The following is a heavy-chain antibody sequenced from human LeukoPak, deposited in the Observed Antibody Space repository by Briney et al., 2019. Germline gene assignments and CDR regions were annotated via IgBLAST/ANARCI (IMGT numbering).Heavy chain of an antibody. D-gene: IGHD3-9*01. CDR1: GYTFTSYY. J-gene: IGHJ3*02. V-gene: IGHV1-46*01. Sequence: ASVKVSCKASGYTFTSYYMHWVRQAPGQGLEWMGIINPSGGSTSYAQKLQGRVTMTRDMSTSTVYMELSSLRSEDTAVYYCARRNYDILTGSTFWYAFDIWGQGTMVTVSS. CDR2: INPSGGST. CDR3: ARRNYDILTGSTFWYAFDI.